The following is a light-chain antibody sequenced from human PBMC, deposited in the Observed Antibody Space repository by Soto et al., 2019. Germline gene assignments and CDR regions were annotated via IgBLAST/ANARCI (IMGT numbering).Light chain of an antibody. CDR1: QSVGTS. CDR2: DAA. Sequence: DIVLTQSPATLSLSPGDRATLSCRASQSVGTSLAWYKQQPGQAPRLLIHDAAYRASGIPERFPGSGSGTAFSLSISSLEPDDFAVYYCQHRSSWPRSFGRGTKVEV. CDR3: QHRSSWPRS. V-gene: IGKV3-11*01. J-gene: IGKJ1*01.